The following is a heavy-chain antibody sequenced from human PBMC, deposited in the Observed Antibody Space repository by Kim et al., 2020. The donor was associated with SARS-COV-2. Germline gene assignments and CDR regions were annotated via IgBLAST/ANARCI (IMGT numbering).Heavy chain of an antibody. V-gene: IGHV4-34*01. CDR1: GGSFSGYY. CDR2: INHSGST. D-gene: IGHD3-10*01. CDR3: ARGLKSQLLYGSGSSLGYNWFDP. J-gene: IGHJ5*02. Sequence: SETLSLTCAVYGGSFSGYYWSWIRQPPGKGLEWIGEINHSGSTNYNPSLKSRVTISVDTSKNQFSLKLSSVTAADTAVYYCARGLKSQLLYGSGSSLGYNWFDPWGQGTLVTVSS.